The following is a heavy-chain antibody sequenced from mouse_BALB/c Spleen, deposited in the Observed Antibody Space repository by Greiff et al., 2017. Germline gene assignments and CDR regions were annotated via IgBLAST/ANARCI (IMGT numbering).Heavy chain of an antibody. D-gene: IGHD1-3*01. CDR3: ARYKDAMDY. CDR2: IYPGDGDT. Sequence: QVQLQQSGPELVKPGASVKISCKASGYAFSSSWMNWVKQRPGQGLEWIGRIYPGDGDTNYNGKFKGKATLTADKSSSTAYMQLSSLTSVDSAVYFCARYKDAMDYWGQGTSVTVSS. CDR1: GYAFSSSW. J-gene: IGHJ4*01. V-gene: IGHV1-82*01.